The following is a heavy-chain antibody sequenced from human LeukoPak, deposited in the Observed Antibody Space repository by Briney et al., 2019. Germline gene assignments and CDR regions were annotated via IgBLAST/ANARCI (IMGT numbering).Heavy chain of an antibody. Sequence: SQTLSLTCTVSGGSISSGGYYWSWIRQHPGKGLEWIGYIYCSGSTYYNPSLKSRVTISVDTSKNQFSLKLSSVTAADTAVYYCAREHDYYDSPGGMDVWGQGTTVTVSS. CDR3: AREHDYYDSPGGMDV. CDR1: GGSISSGGYY. V-gene: IGHV4-31*03. D-gene: IGHD3-22*01. CDR2: IYCSGST. J-gene: IGHJ6*02.